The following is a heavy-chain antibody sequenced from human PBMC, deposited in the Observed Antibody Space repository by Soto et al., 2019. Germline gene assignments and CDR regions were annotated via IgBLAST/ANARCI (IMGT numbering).Heavy chain of an antibody. Sequence: QVQLVQSGAEVKKPGASVKVSCKASGYTFTSYYMHWVRQAPGQGLEWMGIINPSGGSTSYAQKFQGRVTMTRDTSTSTVYMELSSLRAEDTAVYYCARDMRPVDTAMPYFDYWGQGPLVTPCS. V-gene: IGHV1-46*03. CDR1: GYTFTSYY. CDR3: ARDMRPVDTAMPYFDY. CDR2: INPSGGST. D-gene: IGHD5-18*01. J-gene: IGHJ4*02.